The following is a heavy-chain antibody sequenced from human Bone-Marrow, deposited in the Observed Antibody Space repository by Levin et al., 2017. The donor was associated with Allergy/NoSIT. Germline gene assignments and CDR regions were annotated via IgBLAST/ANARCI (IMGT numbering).Heavy chain of an antibody. Sequence: ASVKVSCKASGYTFTGYYMHWVRQAPGQGLEWMGWINPNSGGTNYAQKFQGRVTMTRDTSISTAYMELSRLRSDDTAVYYCARGRGNYYGSGMHINWFDPWGQGTLVTVSS. V-gene: IGHV1-2*02. CDR3: ARGRGNYYGSGMHINWFDP. CDR2: INPNSGGT. CDR1: GYTFTGYY. D-gene: IGHD3-10*01. J-gene: IGHJ5*02.